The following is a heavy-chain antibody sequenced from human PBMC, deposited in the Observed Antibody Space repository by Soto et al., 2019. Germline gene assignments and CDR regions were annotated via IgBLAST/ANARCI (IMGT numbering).Heavy chain of an antibody. D-gene: IGHD2-8*01. CDR1: GASFIGGGYY. V-gene: IGHV4-31*03. CDR3: ASGVSHYFDY. J-gene: IGHJ4*02. Sequence: SETLSLTCTVSGASFIGGGYYWSWFRQHPGKGLEWIGYIYYGGSISYNPSLESRVTISVDTSKSQFSLRLSSVTAADTAVYYCASGVSHYFDYWGQGTLVTVSS. CDR2: IYYGGSI.